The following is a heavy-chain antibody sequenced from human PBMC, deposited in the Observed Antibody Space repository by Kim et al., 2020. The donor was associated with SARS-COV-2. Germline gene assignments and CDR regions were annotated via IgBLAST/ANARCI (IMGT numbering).Heavy chain of an antibody. Sequence: YNADSVKGRFTTSRDNAKNSLYMEMNSLRAEDTAIYYCASLDSAQVPGVFWGQGTLVTVSS. CDR3: ASLDSAQVPGVF. J-gene: IGHJ4*02. D-gene: IGHD3-10*01. V-gene: IGHV3-7*03.